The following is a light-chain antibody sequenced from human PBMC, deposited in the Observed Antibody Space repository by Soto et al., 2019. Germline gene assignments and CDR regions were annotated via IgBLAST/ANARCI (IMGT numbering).Light chain of an antibody. J-gene: IGLJ2*01. CDR3: SSYTSSRTHVV. Sequence: QSALTQPASVSGSPGQSITISCTGTSADVGGYNFVSWYQHHPGKAPKLMIYDVSNWPSGVSNRFSGSKSANTASLTISGLQAEDEADYYCSSYTSSRTHVVFGGGTKVTVL. CDR1: SADVGGYNF. CDR2: DVS. V-gene: IGLV2-14*03.